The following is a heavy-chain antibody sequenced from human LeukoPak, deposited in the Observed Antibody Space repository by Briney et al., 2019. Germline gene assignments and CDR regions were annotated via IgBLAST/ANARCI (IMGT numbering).Heavy chain of an antibody. CDR1: GFTFSSYG. CDR3: AKLTQQHQGDY. Sequence: GGSLRLSCAASGFTFSSYGMHWVRQAPGKGLEWVAVISYDGSNKYYADSVKGRFTISRDNSKNTLYLQMNSLRAEDTAVYYCAKLTQQHQGDYWGQGTLVTASS. D-gene: IGHD6-13*01. CDR2: ISYDGSNK. J-gene: IGHJ4*02. V-gene: IGHV3-30*18.